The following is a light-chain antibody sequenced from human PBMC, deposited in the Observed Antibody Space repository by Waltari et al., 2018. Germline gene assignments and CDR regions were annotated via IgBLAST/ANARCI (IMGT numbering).Light chain of an antibody. V-gene: IGKV1-39*01. Sequence: DIQMTQFPSSLSASIGDRVTISCRASQSVTTFLNWYQQKPGKAPALLIYAASTLESGVPSRFSGSGSGTDFTLTISSLQPKDFATYYCQQTYTSPPTFGLGTKVEVK. CDR3: QQTYTSPPT. J-gene: IGKJ1*01. CDR2: AAS. CDR1: QSVTTF.